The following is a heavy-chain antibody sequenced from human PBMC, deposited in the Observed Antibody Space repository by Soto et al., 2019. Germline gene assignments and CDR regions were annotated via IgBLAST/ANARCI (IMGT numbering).Heavy chain of an antibody. CDR3: ARDSYGPFDY. V-gene: IGHV3-48*02. Sequence: PGGSLRLSCAASGFTFSSYSMNWVRQAPGKGLEWVSYISSSSTIYYADSVKGRFTISRDNAKNSLYLQMNSLRDEDTAVYYCARDSYGPFDYWGQGTLVTVSS. CDR2: ISSSSTI. J-gene: IGHJ4*02. CDR1: GFTFSSYS. D-gene: IGHD2-8*01.